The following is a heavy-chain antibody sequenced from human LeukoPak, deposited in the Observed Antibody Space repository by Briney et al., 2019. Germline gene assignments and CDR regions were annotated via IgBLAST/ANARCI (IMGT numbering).Heavy chain of an antibody. CDR2: INRSGST. CDR1: GGSISGYY. V-gene: IGHV4-34*01. J-gene: IGHJ4*02. D-gene: IGHD6-13*01. CDR3: ASSAAEYLYYFDY. Sequence: SETLSLTCTVSGGSISGYYWSWIRQPPGKGLEWIGEINRSGSTNYNPSLKSRVTISVDTSKNQFSLKLSSVTAADTAVYYCASSAAEYLYYFDYWGQGTLVTVSS.